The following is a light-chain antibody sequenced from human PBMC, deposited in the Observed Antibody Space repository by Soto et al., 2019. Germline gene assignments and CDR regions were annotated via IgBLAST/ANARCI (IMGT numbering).Light chain of an antibody. V-gene: IGLV2-11*01. J-gene: IGLJ1*01. CDR3: CSYAGSYTDV. Sequence: QSALTQPRSVSGSPGQSVTISCTGTSSDVGGHNYVSWYKQHPGKAPKLMISSVSKRPSGVPDRFSGSKSGNTASLTISGLQAEDEADYYCCSYAGSYTDVFGTGTKVTVL. CDR2: SVS. CDR1: SSDVGGHNY.